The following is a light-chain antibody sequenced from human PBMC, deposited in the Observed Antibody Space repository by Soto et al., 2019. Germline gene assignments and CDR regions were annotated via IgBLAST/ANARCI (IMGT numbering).Light chain of an antibody. CDR3: QQCYMGWT. J-gene: IGKJ1*01. CDR2: DAS. Sequence: DIQMTRSPSTLSASVGDRVTITCRASQSIGRFLAWYQHQPGKAPKLLIYDASTLESGVPSRFSGTGSGTEFTFSITSLQPEDFGTYYCQQCYMGWTFGQGTKVDIK. CDR1: QSIGRF. V-gene: IGKV1-5*01.